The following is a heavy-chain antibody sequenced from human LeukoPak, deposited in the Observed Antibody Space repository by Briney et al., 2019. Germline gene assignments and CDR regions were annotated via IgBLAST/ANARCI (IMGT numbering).Heavy chain of an antibody. Sequence: GESLKISCKGSGYSFTTYWIGWVRQMPGKGLEWMGIIFPGDSETIYSPSFQGQVTISADKYISTAYLQWRSLKASDTAMYYCATSESQTRFDYWGQGTLVTAS. CDR2: IFPGDSET. CDR1: GYSFTTYW. V-gene: IGHV5-51*01. CDR3: ATSESQTRFDY. J-gene: IGHJ4*02. D-gene: IGHD1/OR15-1a*01.